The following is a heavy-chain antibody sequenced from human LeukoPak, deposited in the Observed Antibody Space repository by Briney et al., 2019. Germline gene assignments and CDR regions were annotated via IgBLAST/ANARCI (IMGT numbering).Heavy chain of an antibody. V-gene: IGHV4-4*07. D-gene: IGHD1-26*01. CDR2: IYTSGST. CDR3: ALSGSYYGPDAFDI. CDR1: GGSISSYY. Sequence: SETLSLTCTVSGGSISSYYWSWIRQPAGKGLEWIGRIYTSGSTNYNPSLKSRVTMSVDTSKNQFSLKLSSVTAADTAVYYCALSGSYYGPDAFDIWGQGTMVTVSS. J-gene: IGHJ3*02.